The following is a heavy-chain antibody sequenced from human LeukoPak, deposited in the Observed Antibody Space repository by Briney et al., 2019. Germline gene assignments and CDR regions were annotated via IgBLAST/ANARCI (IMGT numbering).Heavy chain of an antibody. V-gene: IGHV3-74*01. J-gene: IGHJ1*01. Sequence: PGGSPRLSCAGSGFTFSSYWMHWVRQAPGKGLVWVSRIKSDGSSTSYADSVKGRFTIARDNAKNTLYLQMNSLRPEDTAVYYCARNDYLEDWGQGTPVTVPS. CDR2: IKSDGSST. CDR1: GFTFSSYW. CDR3: ARNDYLED.